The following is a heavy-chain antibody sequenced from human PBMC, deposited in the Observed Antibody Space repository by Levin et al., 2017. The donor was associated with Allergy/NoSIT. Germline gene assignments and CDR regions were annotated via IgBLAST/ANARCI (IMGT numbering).Heavy chain of an antibody. V-gene: IGHV5-51*01. D-gene: IGHD3-3*01. CDR1: GYSFTSYW. CDR2: IYPGDSDT. J-gene: IGHJ6*02. CDR3: ARDVWSGYYYYGMDV. Sequence: GESLKISCKGSGYSFTSYWIGWVRQMPGKGLEWMGIIYPGDSDTRYSPSFQGQVTISADKSISTAYLQWSSLKASDTAMYYCARDVWSGYYYYGMDVWGQGTTVTVSS.